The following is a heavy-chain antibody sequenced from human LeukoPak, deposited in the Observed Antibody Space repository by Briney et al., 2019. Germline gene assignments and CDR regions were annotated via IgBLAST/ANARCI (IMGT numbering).Heavy chain of an antibody. CDR2: IYYTGTT. J-gene: IGHJ1*01. Sequence: SETLSLTCTVSGGSLSPYYWTWLRQPPGKGLEWIGYIYYTGTTKYNPSLNSRLTISVETSKNQFSLKLKYVTAADTAIYYCARLDSGDHGNIPHWGQGTLVTVSS. V-gene: IGHV4-59*08. CDR1: GGSLSPYY. CDR3: ARLDSGDHGNIPH. D-gene: IGHD1-26*01.